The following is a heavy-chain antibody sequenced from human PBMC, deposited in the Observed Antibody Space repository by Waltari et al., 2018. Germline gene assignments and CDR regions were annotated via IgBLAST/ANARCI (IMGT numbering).Heavy chain of an antibody. CDR1: GFTFTNNA. CDR3: AREGPSYSGFDY. V-gene: IGHV3-30-3*01. J-gene: IGHJ4*02. CDR2: KSYDGSKK. D-gene: IGHD2-21*01. Sequence: QVQLVESGGGVVQPGRSLRLSCAASGFTFTNNAMHWVRQAPGKGLEWVAVKSYDGSKKYYANSVKGRFTISRDNSKNTLYLQMSSLRAEDTALYYCAREGPSYSGFDYWGQGSLVTVSS.